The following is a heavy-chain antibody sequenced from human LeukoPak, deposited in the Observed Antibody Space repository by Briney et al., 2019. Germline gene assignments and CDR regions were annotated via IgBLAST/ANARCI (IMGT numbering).Heavy chain of an antibody. Sequence: SETLSLTCAVSGGSISSSNWWSWVRQPPGKGLEWIGEIYHSGSTNYNPSLKSRVTISVDKSKNQFSLKLSSVTAADTAVYYCARALGVATIPYYFDYWGQGTLVTASS. J-gene: IGHJ4*02. D-gene: IGHD5-12*01. CDR1: GGSISSSNW. CDR2: IYHSGST. CDR3: ARALGVATIPYYFDY. V-gene: IGHV4-4*02.